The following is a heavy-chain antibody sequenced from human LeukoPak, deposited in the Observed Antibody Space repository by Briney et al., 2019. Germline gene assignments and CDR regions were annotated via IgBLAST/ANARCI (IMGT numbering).Heavy chain of an antibody. CDR3: ARGQRGYSYGPVAFDI. Sequence: SETLSLTCAVYGGSFSGYYWSWIRQPPGKGLEWIGEINHSGSTNYNPSLKSRVTISVDTSKNQFSLKLSSVTAADTAVYYCARGQRGYSYGPVAFDIWGQGTMVTVSS. CDR1: GGSFSGYY. V-gene: IGHV4-34*01. J-gene: IGHJ3*02. CDR2: INHSGST. D-gene: IGHD5-18*01.